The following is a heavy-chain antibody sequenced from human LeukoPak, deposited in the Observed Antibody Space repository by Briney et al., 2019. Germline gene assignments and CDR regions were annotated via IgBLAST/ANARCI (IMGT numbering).Heavy chain of an antibody. J-gene: IGHJ4*02. CDR2: VSASSDI. D-gene: IGHD1-1*01. Sequence: GGSLRLSCAASGSTFSSYTMNWVRQAPGKGLQWVSTVSASSDIHYSDSVKGRFTISRDNARNSLYLQMNSLRDEDTAVYYCARDALHTTHFDYWGQGTLVTVSS. V-gene: IGHV3-48*02. CDR1: GSTFSSYT. CDR3: ARDALHTTHFDY.